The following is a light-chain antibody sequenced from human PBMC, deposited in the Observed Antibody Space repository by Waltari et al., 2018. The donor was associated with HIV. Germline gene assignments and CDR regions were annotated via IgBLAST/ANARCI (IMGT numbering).Light chain of an antibody. V-gene: IGLV1-44*01. CDR1: SSNIRSNT. Sequence: QSVLTQPPSASGTPGQRVTISCSGSSSNIRSNTVNWSQQLPGTAPKPLIYSNNQRPSGVPDRFSGSKSGTSASLAISGLQSEDEADYYCAAWDDSLNGPGVVFGGGTKLTVL. CDR2: SNN. J-gene: IGLJ2*01. CDR3: AAWDDSLNGPGVV.